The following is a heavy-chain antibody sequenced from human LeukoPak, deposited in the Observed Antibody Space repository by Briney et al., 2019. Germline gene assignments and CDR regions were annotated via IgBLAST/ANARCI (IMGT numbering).Heavy chain of an antibody. V-gene: IGHV3-48*03. CDR2: ISSSGSTI. CDR3: ARALRGYYDFWSGYYGTDY. CDR1: GFTFSNFA. D-gene: IGHD3-3*01. Sequence: GGSLRLSCAASGFTFSNFAMTWVRQAPGKGLEWVSYISSSGSTIYYADPVKGRFTISRDNAKNSLYLQMNSLRAEDTAVYYCARALRGYYDFWSGYYGTDYWGQGTLVTVSS. J-gene: IGHJ4*02.